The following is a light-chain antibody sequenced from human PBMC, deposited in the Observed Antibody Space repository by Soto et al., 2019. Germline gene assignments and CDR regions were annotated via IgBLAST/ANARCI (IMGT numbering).Light chain of an antibody. V-gene: IGKV1-39*01. J-gene: IGKJ5*01. CDR3: QQSYSTLSIT. Sequence: DIQMTQSPSSLSASVGDRVTITCRASQSISSYLNWYQQKPVKAPKLLIYAASSLQSGVPSRFSGSGSGTDFTLTISILQPEDFATYYCQQSYSTLSITFGQGTRLEIK. CDR1: QSISSY. CDR2: AAS.